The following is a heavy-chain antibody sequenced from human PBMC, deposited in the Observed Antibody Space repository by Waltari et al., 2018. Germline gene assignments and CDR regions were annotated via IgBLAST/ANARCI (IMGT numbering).Heavy chain of an antibody. Sequence: EVQLLESGGGLVQPGGSLRLPCVVSVFPLWSYALSWVGQAPGKGLEWVSAISHTSFSTSYPDSGKSRLTISRDNSKNTVYLQMSSLGAEETALYYCARDRGYATDTFDIWGQGTMVTVAS. D-gene: IGHD2-2*01. J-gene: IGHJ3*02. CDR1: VFPLWSYA. V-gene: IGHV3-23*01. CDR2: ISHTSFST. CDR3: ARDRGYATDTFDI.